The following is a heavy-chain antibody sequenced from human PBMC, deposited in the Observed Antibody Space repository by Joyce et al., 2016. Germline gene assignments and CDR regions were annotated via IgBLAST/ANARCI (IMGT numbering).Heavy chain of an antibody. V-gene: IGHV3-7*03. CDR1: GFSFSTYW. Sequence: EVQLVESGGGLVQPGGSLRLSCAASGFSFSTYWMNWVRQAPGKGLEWVATIKADGSEKDRVDSVKGRFTVSRDNANRSLFLQMNSLRAEDTAMYFCARGTDRPGLDYWGQGTLVIVSS. CDR3: ARGTDRPGLDY. CDR2: IKADGSEK. J-gene: IGHJ4*02. D-gene: IGHD6-6*01.